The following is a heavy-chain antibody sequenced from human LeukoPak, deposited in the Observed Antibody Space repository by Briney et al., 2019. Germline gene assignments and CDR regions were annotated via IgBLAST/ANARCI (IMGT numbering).Heavy chain of an antibody. V-gene: IGHV3-74*01. CDR1: GFTFSSYW. Sequence: GGSLRLSCAASGFTFSSYWMHWVRQAPGKGLVWVSRINTDGSSTSYADSVKGRFTISRDNAKNTLYLQMNSLRAEDTAVYYCARGTYGLRIDNWFDPWGQGTLITVSS. J-gene: IGHJ5*02. CDR3: ARGTYGLRIDNWFDP. D-gene: IGHD1-26*01. CDR2: INTDGSST.